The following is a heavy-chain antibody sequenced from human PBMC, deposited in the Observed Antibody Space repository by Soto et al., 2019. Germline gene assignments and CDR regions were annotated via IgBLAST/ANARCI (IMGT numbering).Heavy chain of an antibody. V-gene: IGHV5-51*01. D-gene: IGHD1-7*01. Sequence: GESLKISCKGSGYSFTSYWIGWVRQMPGKGLEWMGIIYPGDSDTRYSPSFQGQVTISADKSISTAYLQWSSLKASDTAMYYCARRSITGTTRDYYYMDVWGKGTTVTVSS. CDR2: IYPGDSDT. CDR3: ARRSITGTTRDYYYMDV. CDR1: GYSFTSYW. J-gene: IGHJ6*03.